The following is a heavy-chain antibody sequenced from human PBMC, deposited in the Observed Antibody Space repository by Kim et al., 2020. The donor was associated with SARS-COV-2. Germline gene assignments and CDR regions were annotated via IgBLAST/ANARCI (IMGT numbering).Heavy chain of an antibody. J-gene: IGHJ5*02. CDR3: AKDPTDSNGVDP. Sequence: YYARSVKGRFTISRENSKNTLYLQMNSLRAEDTAVYYCAKDPTDSNGVDPWGQGTLVTVSS. V-gene: IGHV3-23*01.